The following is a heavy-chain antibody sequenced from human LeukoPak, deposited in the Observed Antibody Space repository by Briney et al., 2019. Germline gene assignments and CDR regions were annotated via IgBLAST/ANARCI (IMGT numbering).Heavy chain of an antibody. Sequence: PSETLSLPCTVSGGSISSYYWSWIRQPPGKGLEWIGYIYYSGSTNYNPSLKSRVTISVDTSKNQFSLKLSSVTAADTAVYYCARETLDSSGWYENWFDPWGQGTLVTVSS. CDR3: ARETLDSSGWYENWFDP. J-gene: IGHJ5*02. CDR2: IYYSGST. V-gene: IGHV4-59*01. D-gene: IGHD6-19*01. CDR1: GGSISSYY.